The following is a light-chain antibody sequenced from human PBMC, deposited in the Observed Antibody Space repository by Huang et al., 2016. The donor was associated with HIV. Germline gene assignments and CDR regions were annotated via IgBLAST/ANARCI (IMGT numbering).Light chain of an antibody. CDR2: KGS. V-gene: IGKV1-5*03. Sequence: EIQMTQSPSTLSASVGDRVTITCRASQSITRRLAWYQQRPGKAPRLLIYKGSVLESGVPSRFSGSGSGTDFTLTISSLEPEDFATYYCQQYHDYSVLTFGGGTRVEI. J-gene: IGKJ4*01. CDR3: QQYHDYSVLT. CDR1: QSITRR.